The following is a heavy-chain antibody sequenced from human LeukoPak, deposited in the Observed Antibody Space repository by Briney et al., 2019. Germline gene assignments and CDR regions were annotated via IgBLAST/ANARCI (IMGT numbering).Heavy chain of an antibody. J-gene: IGHJ6*02. D-gene: IGHD2-2*01. V-gene: IGHV1-46*01. Sequence: ASVKVSCKASGYTFTSYYMHWVRQAPGQGLEWMGIINPSGGSTSYAQKFQGRVTMTRDTSTSTVYMELSSLRSEDTAVYYCARVGGSSTSRVVYGMDVWGQGTTVTVSS. CDR2: INPSGGST. CDR1: GYTFTSYY. CDR3: ARVGGSSTSRVVYGMDV.